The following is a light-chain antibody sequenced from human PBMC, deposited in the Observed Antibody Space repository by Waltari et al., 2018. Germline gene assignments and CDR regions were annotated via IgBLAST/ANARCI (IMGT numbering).Light chain of an antibody. CDR2: DDR. Sequence: SYVVTQSPSVSVAPGTTAKISCVGDNIRSYSVHWYQQKAGQAPVLVVYDDRDRPSGVPERFSGSNSGNTAPLTISRVEAGDEADYYCQVWNGGNDHDFVFGSGT. J-gene: IGLJ1*01. V-gene: IGLV3-21*03. CDR3: QVWNGGNDHDFV. CDR1: NIRSYS.